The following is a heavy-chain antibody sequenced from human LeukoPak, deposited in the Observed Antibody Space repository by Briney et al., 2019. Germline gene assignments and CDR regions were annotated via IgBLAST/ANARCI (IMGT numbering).Heavy chain of an antibody. Sequence: GSSVKVSCKASGGTFSSYAISWVRQAPGQGLEWMGGIIPIFGTANCAQKFQGRVTITADESTSTAYMELSSLRSEDTAVYYCARDEYCSGGSCYPDAFDIWGQGTMVTVS. V-gene: IGHV1-69*01. CDR1: GGTFSSYA. CDR2: IIPIFGTA. J-gene: IGHJ3*02. D-gene: IGHD2-15*01. CDR3: ARDEYCSGGSCYPDAFDI.